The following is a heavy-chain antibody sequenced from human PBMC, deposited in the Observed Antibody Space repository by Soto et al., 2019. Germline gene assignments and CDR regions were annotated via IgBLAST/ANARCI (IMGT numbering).Heavy chain of an antibody. J-gene: IGHJ6*03. Sequence: SETLSLTCTVSGGSISSYYWSWIRQPPGKGLEWIGYIYYSGSTNYNPSLKSRVTISVDTSKNQFSLKLSSVTAADTAVYYCARESSSTAHYYYYMDVWGKGTTVTVSS. CDR1: GGSISSYY. D-gene: IGHD6-6*01. CDR2: IYYSGST. CDR3: ARESSSTAHYYYYMDV. V-gene: IGHV4-59*01.